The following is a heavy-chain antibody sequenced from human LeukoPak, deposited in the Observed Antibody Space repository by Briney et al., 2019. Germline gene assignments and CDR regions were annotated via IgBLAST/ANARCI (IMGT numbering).Heavy chain of an antibody. J-gene: IGHJ4*02. CDR3: ARGHSSSSGIDY. Sequence: ASVEVSCKASGYTFTSYDINWVRQATGQGLEWMGWMNPNSGNTGYAQKFQGRVIMTRNTSISTAYMELSSLRSEDTAVYYCARGHSSSSGIDYWGQGTLVTVSS. V-gene: IGHV1-8*01. D-gene: IGHD6-13*01. CDR2: MNPNSGNT. CDR1: GYTFTSYD.